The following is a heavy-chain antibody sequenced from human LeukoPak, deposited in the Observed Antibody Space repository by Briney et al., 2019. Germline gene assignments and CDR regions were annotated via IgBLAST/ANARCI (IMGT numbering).Heavy chain of an antibody. Sequence: GGSLRLSCAASGFTFSSYSMNWVRQAPGKGLEWVSSISSSSSYIYYEDSVKGRFTISRDNAKNSLYLQMNSLRAEDTAVYYCARVTDLKSGALDYWGQGTLVTVSS. CDR1: GFTFSSYS. V-gene: IGHV3-21*01. CDR3: ARVTDLKSGALDY. D-gene: IGHD3-10*01. CDR2: ISSSSSYI. J-gene: IGHJ4*02.